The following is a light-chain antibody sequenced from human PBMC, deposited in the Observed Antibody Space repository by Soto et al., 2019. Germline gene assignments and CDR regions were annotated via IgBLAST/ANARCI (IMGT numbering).Light chain of an antibody. CDR3: SSYTRSSTLYV. Sequence: QSVLTQPASVSGSPGQSITISCTGTSSDVGGYNYVSWYQQHPGKAPKLMIYDVSNRPSGVSNRFSGSKSGNTASLTISGLQDEDEADYYCSSYTRSSTLYVFGTGTKLTVL. V-gene: IGLV2-14*01. J-gene: IGLJ1*01. CDR2: DVS. CDR1: SSDVGGYNY.